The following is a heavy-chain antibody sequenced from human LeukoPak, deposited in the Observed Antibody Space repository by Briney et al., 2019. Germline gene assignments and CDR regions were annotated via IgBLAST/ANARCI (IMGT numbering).Heavy chain of an antibody. J-gene: IGHJ4*02. CDR2: ITVYNGNT. D-gene: IGHD1-26*01. CDR1: GYTFSNYA. Sequence: ASVKVSCKASGYTFSNYAISWMRQAPGQGLEWMAWITVYNGNTTYAQKLQGRVTVTADTSTSTAYMELRNLRSDDTAVYYCTRGEGFCDYWGQGTLVTVSS. V-gene: IGHV1-18*01. CDR3: TRGEGFCDY.